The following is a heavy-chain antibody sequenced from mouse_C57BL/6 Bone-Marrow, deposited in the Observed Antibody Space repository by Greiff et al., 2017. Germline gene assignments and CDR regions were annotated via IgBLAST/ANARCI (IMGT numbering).Heavy chain of an antibody. D-gene: IGHD1-1*01. CDR3: TTYYYGSSSADY. V-gene: IGHV14-4*01. CDR2: IDPENGDT. J-gene: IGHJ2*01. CDR1: GFNIKDDY. Sequence: VQLQQSGAELVRPGASVKLSCTASGFNIKDDYMHWVKQRPEQGLEWIGRIDPENGDTEYASKFQGKATITADTSSNTAYLQLSSLTSEDTAVYYCTTYYYGSSSADYWGQGTTLTVSS.